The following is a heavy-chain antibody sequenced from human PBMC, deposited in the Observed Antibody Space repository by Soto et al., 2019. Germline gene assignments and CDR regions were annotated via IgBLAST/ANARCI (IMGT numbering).Heavy chain of an antibody. D-gene: IGHD3-10*01. Sequence: GGSLRLSCAASGFPFSRYAMSWVRQAPGKGLEWVSTVTGGGHTTYNADSVNGRFTISRDNSKNTLYLQMNNLRAEDTAIYYCASSSGDLDVYGMDIWGPGTTVTVSS. CDR2: VTGGGHTT. J-gene: IGHJ6*02. V-gene: IGHV3-23*01. CDR1: GFPFSRYA. CDR3: ASSSGDLDVYGMDI.